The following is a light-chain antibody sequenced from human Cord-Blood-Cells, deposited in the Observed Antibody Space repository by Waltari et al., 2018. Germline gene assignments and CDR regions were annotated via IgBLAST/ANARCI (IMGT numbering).Light chain of an antibody. Sequence: DIQMTQSPSTLSASVGDRVTITCRASQSISSWLAWYQQKPGKAPKLLIYDAPSLESGVPSRFSGSGSGTEFTLTISSLQPDDFATYYCQQYNSYSSLGQGTKLEIK. J-gene: IGKJ2*01. CDR3: QQYNSYSS. CDR1: QSISSW. V-gene: IGKV1-5*01. CDR2: DAP.